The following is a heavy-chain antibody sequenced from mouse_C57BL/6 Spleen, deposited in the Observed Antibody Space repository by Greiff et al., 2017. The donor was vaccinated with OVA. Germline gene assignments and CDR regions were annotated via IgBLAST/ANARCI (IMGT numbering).Heavy chain of an antibody. CDR1: GYAFTNYL. CDR3: AGGEGTWFAY. D-gene: IGHD2-13*01. V-gene: IGHV1-54*01. Sequence: QVQLKQSGAELVRPGTSVKVSCKASGYAFTNYLIEWVKQRPGQGLEWIGVINPGSGGTNYNEKFKGKATLTADKSSSTAYMQLSSLTSEDSAVYFCAGGEGTWFAYWGQGTLVTVSA. CDR2: INPGSGGT. J-gene: IGHJ3*01.